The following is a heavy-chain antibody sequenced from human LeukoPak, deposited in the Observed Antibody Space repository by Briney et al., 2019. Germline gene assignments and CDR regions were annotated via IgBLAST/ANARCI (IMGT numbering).Heavy chain of an antibody. CDR3: ARVHCSSTSCYYFDY. V-gene: IGHV4-34*01. CDR1: AESFSDYY. J-gene: IGHJ4*02. Sequence: SETLSLTCGVSAESFSDYYWSWVRQPPGKGLEWIGEIYHSGSTNYNPSLKSRVTISVDKSKNQFSLKLSSVTAADTAVYYCARVHCSSTSCYYFDYWGQGTLVTVSS. CDR2: IYHSGST. D-gene: IGHD2-2*01.